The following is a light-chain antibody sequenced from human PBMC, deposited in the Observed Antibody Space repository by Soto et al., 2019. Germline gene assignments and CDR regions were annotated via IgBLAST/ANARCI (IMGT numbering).Light chain of an antibody. CDR3: QQFIDGWT. V-gene: IGKV1-5*01. J-gene: IGKJ1*01. CDR1: QSINNR. CDR2: DAS. Sequence: IQMTQSPSTLSASIGDRVTITCRASQSINNRLAWYQQMPGKAPNLLIYDASSLESGVPSRFRGSGSETEFTLTISGLQPDDFATYYCQQFIDGWTFGQGTKVDSK.